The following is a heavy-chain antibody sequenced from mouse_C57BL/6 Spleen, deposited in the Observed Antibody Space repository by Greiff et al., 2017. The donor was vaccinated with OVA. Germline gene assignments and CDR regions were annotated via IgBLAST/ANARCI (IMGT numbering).Heavy chain of an antibody. V-gene: IGHV1-55*01. CDR2: IYPGSGST. D-gene: IGHD2-1*01. J-gene: IGHJ4*01. Sequence: QVQLKQPGAELVKPGASVKMSCKASGYTFTSYWITWVKQRPGQGLEWIGDIYPGSGSTNYNEKFKSKATLTVDTSSSTAYMQLSSLTSEDSAVYYCARSGGNYYYAMDYWGKGTSVTVSS. CDR1: GYTFTSYW. CDR3: ARSGGNYYYAMDY.